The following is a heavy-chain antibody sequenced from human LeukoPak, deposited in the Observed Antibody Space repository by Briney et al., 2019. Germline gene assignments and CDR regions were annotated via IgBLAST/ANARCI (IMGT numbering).Heavy chain of an antibody. CDR2: IYHSGST. CDR1: GYSISSGYY. CDR3: ARGLYYYGSGADYMDV. Sequence: SETLSLTCTVSGYSISSGYYWGWIRQPPGKGLEWIGSIYHSGSTYYNPSLKSRVTISVDTSKNQFSLKLSSVTAADTAVYYCARGLYYYGSGADYMDVWGKGTTVTVSS. V-gene: IGHV4-38-2*02. D-gene: IGHD3-10*01. J-gene: IGHJ6*03.